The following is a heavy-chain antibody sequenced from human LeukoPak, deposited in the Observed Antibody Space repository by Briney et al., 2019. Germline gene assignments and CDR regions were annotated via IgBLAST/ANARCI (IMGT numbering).Heavy chain of an antibody. CDR2: ISYDGNYK. V-gene: IGHV3-30-3*01. D-gene: IGHD1-26*01. CDR3: ARARKRLFGATESDL. Sequence: PGGSLRLSCAASGFTFNTYAIHWVRQAPGKGLEWVAVISYDGNYKYYADYVKGRFTTSRDDSKNTVYLQMNSLRTEDTAFYYCARARKRLFGATESDLWGQGTLVTVSS. J-gene: IGHJ4*02. CDR1: GFTFNTYA.